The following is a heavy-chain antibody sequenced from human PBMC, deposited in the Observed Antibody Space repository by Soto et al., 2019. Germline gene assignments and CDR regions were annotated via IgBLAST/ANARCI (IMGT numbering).Heavy chain of an antibody. V-gene: IGHV1-69*13. CDR3: AREEMATISHSTHFDY. D-gene: IGHD5-12*01. CDR1: GGTFSSYA. Sequence: ASVKVSCKASGGTFSSYAISWVRQAPGQGLEWMGGIIPIFGTANYAQKFQGRVTITADESTSTAYMELSSLRSEDTAVYYCAREEMATISHSTHFDYWGQGTLVTVSS. J-gene: IGHJ4*02. CDR2: IIPIFGTA.